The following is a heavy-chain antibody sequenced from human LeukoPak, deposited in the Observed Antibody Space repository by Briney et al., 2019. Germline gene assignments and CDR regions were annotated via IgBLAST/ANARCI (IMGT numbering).Heavy chain of an antibody. J-gene: IGHJ2*01. CDR1: GFTIGGYW. D-gene: IGHD4-17*01. V-gene: IGHV3-7*02. CDR2: IRQDGSEK. Sequence: GGSLRLSCAVSGFTIGGYWMSWVRQAPGKGLEWVANIRQDGSEKYYLDSVEGRFSISRDNARNSLYLQMNSLRADDTAVYYCAKGTLDTAYLDLWGRGTLVAVSS. CDR3: AKGTLDTAYLDL.